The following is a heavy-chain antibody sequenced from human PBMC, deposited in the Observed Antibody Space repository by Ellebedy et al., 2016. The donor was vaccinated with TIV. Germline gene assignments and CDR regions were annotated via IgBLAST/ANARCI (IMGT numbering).Heavy chain of an antibody. CDR2: INSDGSGT. D-gene: IGHD2-2*01. CDR3: ARDAMMWIFDS. V-gene: IGHV3-74*01. Sequence: GESLKISCTASGFSFSNYWMHWVRQAPGKGLVWVSRINSDGSGTSYADSVKGRFTISRDNAKNTLYLQMNSLRAEDTAVYYCARDAMMWIFDSWGQGTLVTVSS. CDR1: GFSFSNYW. J-gene: IGHJ4*02.